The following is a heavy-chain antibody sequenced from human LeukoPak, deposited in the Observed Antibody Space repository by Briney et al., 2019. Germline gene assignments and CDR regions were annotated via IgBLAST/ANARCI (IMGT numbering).Heavy chain of an antibody. J-gene: IGHJ4*02. D-gene: IGHD4-23*01. CDR1: GFTFSSYA. V-gene: IGHV3-23*01. Sequence: GGSLRLSCVASGFTFSSYAMSWVRQAPGKGLEWVSGIGGSGGNTYYADSVKGRLTISRDNSKNTLYLQMNSLRAEDTAVYYCAKGRGATVVANFDYWGQGTLVTVSS. CDR2: IGGSGGNT. CDR3: AKGRGATVVANFDY.